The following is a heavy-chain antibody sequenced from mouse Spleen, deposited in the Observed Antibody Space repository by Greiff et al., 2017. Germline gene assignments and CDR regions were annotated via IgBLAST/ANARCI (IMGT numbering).Heavy chain of an antibody. D-gene: IGHD1-1*01. CDR3: ARSSTVVATGAMDY. J-gene: IGHJ4*01. CDR2: ISNLAYSI. CDR1: GFTFSDYG. Sequence: EVKVEESGGGLVKPGGSLKLSCAASGFTFSDYGMAWVRQAPGKGPEWVAFISNLAYSIYYADTVTGRFTISRENAKNTLYLEMSSLRSEDTAMYYCARSSTVVATGAMDYWGQGTSVTVSS. V-gene: IGHV5-15*04.